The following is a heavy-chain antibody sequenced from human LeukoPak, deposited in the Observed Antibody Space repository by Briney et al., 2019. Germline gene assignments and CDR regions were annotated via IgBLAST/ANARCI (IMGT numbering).Heavy chain of an antibody. CDR2: ITNSGTSI. V-gene: IGHV3-11*01. J-gene: IGHJ1*01. D-gene: IGHD3-9*01. CDR1: GFTFTDYY. Sequence: KAGGSLRLSCASSGFTFTDYYMSWIRQAAGKGLEGVSYITNSGTSIYYAVSVKGRFNISRDHAKNSMYLQMTSMRAEDTGVYYCARDGHNDILTGYFQDWGQGTLVTVSS. CDR3: ARDGHNDILTGYFQD.